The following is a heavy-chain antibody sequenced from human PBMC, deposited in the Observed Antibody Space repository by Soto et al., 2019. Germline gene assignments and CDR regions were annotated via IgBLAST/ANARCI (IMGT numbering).Heavy chain of an antibody. CDR1: GFTVSSNY. CDR3: ARGYGGSYYYLDY. J-gene: IGHJ4*02. CDR2: IYSGGST. D-gene: IGHD1-26*01. V-gene: IGHV3-53*01. Sequence: GGSLRLSCAASGFTVSSNYMSWVRQAPGKGLEWVSVIYSGGSTYYADSVKGRFTISRDNSKNTLYLQMNSLRAEDTAVYYCARGYGGSYYYLDYWGQGTLVTVSS.